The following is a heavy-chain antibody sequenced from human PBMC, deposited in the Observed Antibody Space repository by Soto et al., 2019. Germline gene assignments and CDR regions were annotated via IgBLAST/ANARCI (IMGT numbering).Heavy chain of an antibody. D-gene: IGHD3-22*01. CDR2: IYYSGST. Sequence: PSETLSLTCTVSGGSISSGDYYWSWIRQPPGKGLEWIGYIYYSGSTYYNPSLKSRVTISVDTSKNQFSLKLSSVTAADTAVYYCARDPRYYYDSSGYYPNLEFDYWGQGTLVTV. V-gene: IGHV4-30-4*01. CDR1: GGSISSGDYY. CDR3: ARDPRYYYDSSGYYPNLEFDY. J-gene: IGHJ4*02.